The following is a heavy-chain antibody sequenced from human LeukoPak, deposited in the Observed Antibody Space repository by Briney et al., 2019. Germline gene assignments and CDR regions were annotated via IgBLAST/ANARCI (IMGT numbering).Heavy chain of an antibody. CDR2: INPNSGGT. CDR1: GYTFTGYY. D-gene: IGHD2-2*01. J-gene: IGHJ5*02. Sequence: ASVKVSCKASGYTFTGYYMHWVRQAPGQGLEWMGWINPNSGGTNYAQKFQGRVTMTRDTSISTAYMELSRLRSDDTAVYYCARVRPEEDIVVVPAPLLGNWFDPWGQGTLVTVSS. V-gene: IGHV1-2*02. CDR3: ARVRPEEDIVVVPAPLLGNWFDP.